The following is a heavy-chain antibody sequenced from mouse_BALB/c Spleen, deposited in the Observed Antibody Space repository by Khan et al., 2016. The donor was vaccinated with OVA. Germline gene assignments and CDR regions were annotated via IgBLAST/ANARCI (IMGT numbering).Heavy chain of an antibody. CDR3: ARSLYYCYGYFLDC. CDR1: GYSITSDYA. Sequence: EVQLQESGPGLVKPSQSLSLTCTVTGYSITSDYAWNWIRQFPGNKLEWMGYISSTGGTSYNPSLKSRISITRDTSKNQFFLQLKSVTAEDTATYYCARSLYYCYGYFLDCWGRGTLVTVSS. J-gene: IGHJ4*01. CDR2: ISSTGGT. V-gene: IGHV3-2*02. D-gene: IGHD2-2*01.